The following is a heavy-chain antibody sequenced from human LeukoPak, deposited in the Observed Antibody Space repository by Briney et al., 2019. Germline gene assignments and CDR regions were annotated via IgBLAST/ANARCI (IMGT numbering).Heavy chain of an antibody. D-gene: IGHD6-19*01. Sequence: GGSLRLSCAASGFTASSNYMSWVRQAPGKGLEWVSVIYSGGSTYYADSVKGRFTISRDNSKNTLYLQTNSLRAEDTAVYYCASSSGWYLVFDYWGQGTLVTVSS. CDR3: ASSSGWYLVFDY. V-gene: IGHV3-66*01. J-gene: IGHJ4*02. CDR2: IYSGGST. CDR1: GFTASSNY.